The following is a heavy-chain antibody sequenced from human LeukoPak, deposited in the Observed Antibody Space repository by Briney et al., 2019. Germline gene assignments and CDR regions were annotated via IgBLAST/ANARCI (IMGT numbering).Heavy chain of an antibody. D-gene: IGHD6-13*01. Sequence: SETLSLTCTVSGGSISSSSYYWGWIRQPPGKGLEWIGNIYYSGSTYYNPSLKSRVTISVDTSKNQFSLNLSSVTAADTAVYYCARGYTSSWAYFDYWGQGTLVTVSS. CDR2: IYYSGST. J-gene: IGHJ4*02. CDR1: GGSISSSSYY. CDR3: ARGYTSSWAYFDY. V-gene: IGHV4-39*07.